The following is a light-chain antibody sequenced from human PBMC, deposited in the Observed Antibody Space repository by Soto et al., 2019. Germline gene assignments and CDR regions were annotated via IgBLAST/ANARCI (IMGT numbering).Light chain of an antibody. V-gene: IGLV1-47*01. CDR2: RND. CDR3: AKWDDSLRVYV. J-gene: IGLJ1*01. Sequence: QSVLPQPPSASGTPGQRVTISCSTTNSRSGSNYVYWYQQLPGAAPKLLIYRNDQRPSGVPDRFSASKSGTSASLAISGLRSEDEADYCCAKWDDSLRVYVFGRGTKLTDL. CDR1: NSRSGSNY.